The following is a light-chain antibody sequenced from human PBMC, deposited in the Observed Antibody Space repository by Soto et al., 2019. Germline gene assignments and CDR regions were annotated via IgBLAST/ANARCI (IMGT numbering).Light chain of an antibody. V-gene: IGKV3-20*01. CDR1: QSVSSSR. CDR2: GAS. J-gene: IGKJ1*01. CDR3: QHYDSARWT. Sequence: EIVLTQSPGTLSLSPGERATLSCRASQSVSSSRLAWYRQKPGQAPRLLMYGASNRATGIPDRFSGSGSGTDFTLTISGLEPEDFAVYYCQHYDSARWTFGLGTKVDIK.